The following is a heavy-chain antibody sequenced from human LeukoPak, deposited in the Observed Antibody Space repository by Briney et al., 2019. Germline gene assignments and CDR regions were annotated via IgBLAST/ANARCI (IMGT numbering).Heavy chain of an antibody. J-gene: IGHJ4*02. CDR3: ANGVVPAAPFDY. CDR1: GFTFSSYA. V-gene: IGHV3-23*01. Sequence: PGGSLRLSCAASGFTFSSYATSWVRQAPGKGLEWVSAVSGSASSTYYADSVKGRFTISRDNSKNTLYLQMNSLRAEDTAVYYCANGVVPAAPFDYWGQGTLVTVSS. D-gene: IGHD2-2*01. CDR2: VSGSASST.